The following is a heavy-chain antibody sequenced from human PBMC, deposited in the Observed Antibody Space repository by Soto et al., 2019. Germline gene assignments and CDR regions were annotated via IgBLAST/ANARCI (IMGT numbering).Heavy chain of an antibody. CDR3: ARSSPYDYIWVGVDY. Sequence: GGSLRLSCAASGFTFSSYGMHWVRQAPGKGLEWVAVIWYDGSNKYYADSVKGRFTISRDNSKNTLYLQMNSLRAEDTAVYYCARSSPYDYIWVGVDYWGQGTLVTVSS. J-gene: IGHJ4*02. D-gene: IGHD3-16*01. CDR1: GFTFSSYG. CDR2: IWYDGSNK. V-gene: IGHV3-33*01.